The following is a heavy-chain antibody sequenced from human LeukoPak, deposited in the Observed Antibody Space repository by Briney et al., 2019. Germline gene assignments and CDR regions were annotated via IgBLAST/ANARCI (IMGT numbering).Heavy chain of an antibody. CDR3: ATRESLFLEWLPQGD. CDR2: IYTSGST. CDR1: GGSISSYY. V-gene: IGHV4-4*07. J-gene: IGHJ4*02. D-gene: IGHD3-3*01. Sequence: SETLSLTCTVSGGSISSYYWSWIRQPAGKGLDWIGRIYTSGSTNYNPSLKSRVTMSVDTSKNQFSLKLSSVTAADTAVYYCATRESLFLEWLPQGDWGQGTLVTVSS.